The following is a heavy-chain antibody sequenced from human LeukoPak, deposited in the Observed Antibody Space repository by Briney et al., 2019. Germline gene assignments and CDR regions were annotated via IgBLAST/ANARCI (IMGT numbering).Heavy chain of an antibody. V-gene: IGHV1-46*01. CDR3: ASLPSLRYCSSTSCLRGYYYYYMDV. CDR1: GYTFTSYY. CDR2: INPSGGST. D-gene: IGHD2-2*01. J-gene: IGHJ6*03. Sequence: GASVKVSCKASGYTFTSYYMHWVRQAPGQGLEWMGIINPSGGSTSYAQKFQGRVTMTRDTSTSTVYMELSSLRSEDTAVYYCASLPSLRYCSSTSCLRGYYYYYMDVWGKGTTVTISS.